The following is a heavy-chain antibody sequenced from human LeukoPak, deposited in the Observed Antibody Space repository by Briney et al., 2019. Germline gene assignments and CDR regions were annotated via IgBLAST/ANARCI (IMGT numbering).Heavy chain of an antibody. J-gene: IGHJ2*01. CDR2: IYYSGST. D-gene: IGHD4-23*01. CDR1: GFTFSSYA. V-gene: IGHV4-39*01. Sequence: GSLRLSCAASGFTFSSYAMSWVRQAPGKGLEWIGSIYYSGSTYYNPSLKSRVTISVDTSKNQFSLKLSSVTAADTAVYYCARRPTPRYFDLWGRGTLVTVSS. CDR3: ARRPTPRYFDL.